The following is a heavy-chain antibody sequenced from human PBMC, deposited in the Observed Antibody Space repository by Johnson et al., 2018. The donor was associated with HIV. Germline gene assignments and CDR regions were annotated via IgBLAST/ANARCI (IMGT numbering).Heavy chain of an antibody. D-gene: IGHD2-21*01. Sequence: EVQLVESGGGLVQPGGSLRLSCAASGFTFSSYWMHWVRQAPGKGLVWVSRIHSDGSSTSYADSVQGRFTISRDNAKSTLYLQMNSLIAEETAVYYCARDLKGWGLPEDAFDIWGQGTMVTVSS. CDR3: ARDLKGWGLPEDAFDI. CDR2: IHSDGSST. CDR1: GFTFSSYW. J-gene: IGHJ3*02. V-gene: IGHV3-74*01.